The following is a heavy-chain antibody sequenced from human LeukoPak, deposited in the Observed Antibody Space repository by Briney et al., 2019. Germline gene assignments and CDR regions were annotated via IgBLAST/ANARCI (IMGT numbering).Heavy chain of an antibody. CDR1: GFTFSSDG. D-gene: IGHD1-26*01. Sequence: PGGSLRLSCPLSGFTFSSDGMSWVRQAPGKGLEWVAVISYDGSNKYYADSVKGRFTISRDNSKNTLYLQMNSLRAEDTAVYYCAKDAQWELHNYFDYWGQGTLVTVSS. J-gene: IGHJ4*02. CDR2: ISYDGSNK. V-gene: IGHV3-30*18. CDR3: AKDAQWELHNYFDY.